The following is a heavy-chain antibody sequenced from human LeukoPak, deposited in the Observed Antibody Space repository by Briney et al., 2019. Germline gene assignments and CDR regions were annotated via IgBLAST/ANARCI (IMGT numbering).Heavy chain of an antibody. D-gene: IGHD3-10*01. CDR1: DYSVTSDHY. CDR3: AREGRTSGTSWYDP. V-gene: IGHV4-38-2*01. CDR2: IYHSGGT. Sequence: SETLSLTCAVSDYSVTSDHYWGWIRLAPGKGLEWIGSIYHSGGTYYNPSLKSRVTISVDTSKDQFSLRLTSVTAADTGTYYCAREGRTSGTSWYDPWGQGTRVTVSS. J-gene: IGHJ5*02.